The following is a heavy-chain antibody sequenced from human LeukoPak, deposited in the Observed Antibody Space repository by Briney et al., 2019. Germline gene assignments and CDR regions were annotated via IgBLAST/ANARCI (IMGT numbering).Heavy chain of an antibody. CDR1: GASISGSGYY. CDR2: IYDSGST. D-gene: IGHD3-10*01. CDR3: ARDRYYSGSGSNRQYFQH. Sequence: SETLSLTCTVSGASISGSGYYWGWIRQPPGKGLEWIGNIYDSGSTYYNASLQSRVTISIDTSKNQFSLRLSSVTAADTAVYYCARDRYYSGSGSNRQYFQHWGQGTLVTVSS. J-gene: IGHJ1*01. V-gene: IGHV4-39*02.